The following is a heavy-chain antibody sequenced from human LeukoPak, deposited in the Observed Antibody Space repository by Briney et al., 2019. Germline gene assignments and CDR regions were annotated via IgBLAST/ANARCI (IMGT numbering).Heavy chain of an antibody. D-gene: IGHD1-1*01. CDR3: ARQKVPGYFDY. CDR2: IYYSGST. V-gene: IGHV4-39*01. Sequence: SETLSLTCNVSGGSISSSSYYWGWISQPPGKGLEWIGSIYYSGSTYYNPSLKSRVTISVDTSKNQFSLKLSSVTAADTAVYYCARQKVPGYFDYWGQGTLVTVSS. CDR1: GGSISSSSYY. J-gene: IGHJ4*02.